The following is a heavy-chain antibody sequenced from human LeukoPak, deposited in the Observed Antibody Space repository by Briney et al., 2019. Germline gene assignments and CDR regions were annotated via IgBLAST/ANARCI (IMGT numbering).Heavy chain of an antibody. D-gene: IGHD3-22*01. Sequence: SETLSLTCAVYGGSFSGYYWSWIRQPPGKGLECIGEIHHSGSTNYNPSLKSRVTLSVDTSKNQFSLKLSSVTAADTAVYYCARGRSGYYRPSYVDYWGQGTLVTVSS. V-gene: IGHV4-34*01. J-gene: IGHJ4*02. CDR2: IHHSGST. CDR3: ARGRSGYYRPSYVDY. CDR1: GGSFSGYY.